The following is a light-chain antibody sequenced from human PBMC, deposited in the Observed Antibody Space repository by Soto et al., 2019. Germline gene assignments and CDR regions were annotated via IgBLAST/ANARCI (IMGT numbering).Light chain of an antibody. J-gene: IGKJ5*01. V-gene: IGKV1-13*02. CDR2: YAS. Sequence: ATQLTQSPSSLSASVGDRVTITCRASQGIGSALAWYQQKPGKAPKLLIYYASSLESGVPSRFTGSGSGTDFTFTISSLQPEDIATYYCQQYEIFPITFGQGTRLEIK. CDR1: QGIGSA. CDR3: QQYEIFPIT.